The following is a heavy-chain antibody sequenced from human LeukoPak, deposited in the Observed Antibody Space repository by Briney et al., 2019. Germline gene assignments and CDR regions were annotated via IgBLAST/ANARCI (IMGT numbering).Heavy chain of an antibody. V-gene: IGHV3-48*03. D-gene: IGHD3-16*01. J-gene: IGHJ6*02. CDR3: ARIHGPGGQYYYGMDV. Sequence: GGSLRLSCAASGFTFRTYEMNWVRQAPGKGVEWVSYICSGGSTIFYADSVKGRFTISRDNAKNSLYLQMNSLRAEDTAVYYCARIHGPGGQYYYGMDVWGQGTTVTISS. CDR2: ICSGGSTI. CDR1: GFTFRTYE.